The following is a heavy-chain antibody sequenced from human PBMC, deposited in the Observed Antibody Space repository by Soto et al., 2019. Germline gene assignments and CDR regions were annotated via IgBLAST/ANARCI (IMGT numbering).Heavy chain of an antibody. V-gene: IGHV1-69*02. CDR2: IIPILGIA. CDR1: GGTFSSYT. Sequence: ASVKVSCKASGGTFSSYTISWVRQAPGQGLEWMGRIIPILGIANYAQKFQGRVTITADKSTSTAYMELSSLRSEDTAVYYCARGPIFGVVIPSYYYYYMDVWGKGTTVTVSS. D-gene: IGHD3-3*01. J-gene: IGHJ6*03. CDR3: ARGPIFGVVIPSYYYYYMDV.